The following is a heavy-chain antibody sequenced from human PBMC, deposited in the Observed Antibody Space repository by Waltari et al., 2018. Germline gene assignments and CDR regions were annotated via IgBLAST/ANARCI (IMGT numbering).Heavy chain of an antibody. J-gene: IGHJ4*02. CDR1: GYSISSGYY. Sequence: QVQLQESGPGLVKPSETLSLTCAVSGYSISSGYYWGWIRQPPGKGLEWIGSIYHSGSTYYNPSLKSRVTISVDTSKNQFSLKLSSVTAADTAVYYCARHIFVSGGSYFDYWGQGTLVTVSS. D-gene: IGHD2-15*01. CDR2: IYHSGST. CDR3: ARHIFVSGGSYFDY. V-gene: IGHV4-38-2*01.